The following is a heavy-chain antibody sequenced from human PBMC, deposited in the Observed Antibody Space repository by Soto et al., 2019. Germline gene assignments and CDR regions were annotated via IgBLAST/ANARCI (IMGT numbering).Heavy chain of an antibody. CDR1: GFTFSDYY. V-gene: IGHV3-11*06. CDR3: ASDRIVVVPADSPYPHYYYYYGMDV. J-gene: IGHJ6*02. CDR2: ISSSSSYT. Sequence: QVQLVESGGGLVKPGGSLRLSCAASGFTFSDYYMSWIRQAPGKGLEWVSYISSSSSYTNYADSVKGRFTISRDNAKNSLYVQMNSLRAEDTAVYYCASDRIVVVPADSPYPHYYYYYGMDVWGQGTTVTVSS. D-gene: IGHD2-2*01.